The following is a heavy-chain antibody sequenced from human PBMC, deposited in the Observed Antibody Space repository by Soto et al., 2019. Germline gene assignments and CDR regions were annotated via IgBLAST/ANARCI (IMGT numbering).Heavy chain of an antibody. Sequence: PSDTLSLTCSVSGGTISSYYWSWIRQPPGKGLEWICYIYSRGTTSYNPSLKSRATILVDTSKNQFSLRLTSVTATDTAVYYCATGRTSRGLHXWGQGTTVTVS. CDR1: GGTISSYY. CDR3: ATGRTSRGLHX. CDR2: IYSRGTT. J-gene: IGHJ6*02. V-gene: IGHV4-59*12.